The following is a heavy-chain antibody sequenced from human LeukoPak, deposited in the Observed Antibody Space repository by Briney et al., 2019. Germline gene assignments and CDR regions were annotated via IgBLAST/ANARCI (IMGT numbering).Heavy chain of an antibody. V-gene: IGHV3-30-3*01. Sequence: GRSLRLSCAASGFTFSSYAMHWVRQAPGKGLEWVAVISYDGSNKYYADSVKGRFTISRDNSKNTPYLQMNSLRAEDTAVYYCARVWRGVAAAGTDYWGQGTLVTVSS. CDR3: ARVWRGVAAAGTDY. D-gene: IGHD6-13*01. CDR2: ISYDGSNK. CDR1: GFTFSSYA. J-gene: IGHJ4*02.